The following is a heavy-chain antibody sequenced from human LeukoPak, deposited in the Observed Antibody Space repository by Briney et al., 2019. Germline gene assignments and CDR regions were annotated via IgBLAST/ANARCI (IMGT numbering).Heavy chain of an antibody. CDR3: ARDSKASPGAFQIRGASFMDV. V-gene: IGHV4-34*01. Sequence: SETLSLTCAVYGGSFSAYYWSWIRQSPGKGLEWIGEINHRGGTNYNPSLKRRVTISVDTSKSQFSLTLNSVTATDTAVYYCARDSKASPGAFQIRGASFMDVWGKGTTVIISS. J-gene: IGHJ6*03. CDR1: GGSFSAYY. D-gene: IGHD3-10*01. CDR2: INHRGGT.